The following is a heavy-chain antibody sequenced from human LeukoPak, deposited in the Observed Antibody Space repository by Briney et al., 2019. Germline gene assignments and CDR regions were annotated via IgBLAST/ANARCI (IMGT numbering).Heavy chain of an antibody. J-gene: IGHJ4*02. CDR2: INHSGST. V-gene: IGHV4-34*01. CDR3: ARGGIAAAGRGGY. CDR1: GGSFSGYY. Sequence: SETLSLTCTVYGGSFSGYYWSWIRQPPGKGLEWIGEINHSGSTNYNPSLKSRVTISVDTSKNQFSLKLSSVTAAGTAVYYCARGGIAAAGRGGYWGQGTLVTVSS. D-gene: IGHD6-13*01.